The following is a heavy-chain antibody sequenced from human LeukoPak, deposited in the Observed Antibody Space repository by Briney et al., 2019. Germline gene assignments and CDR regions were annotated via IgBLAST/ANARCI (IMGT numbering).Heavy chain of an antibody. Sequence: SETLSLTCTVSGGSISSSSYYWGWIRQPPGKGLEWIGSIYYSGSTYYNPSLKSRVTISVDTSKNQFSLKLSSVTAADTAVYYCASLLIVARPVLGDDYWGQGTLVTVPS. CDR3: ASLLIVARPVLGDDY. V-gene: IGHV4-39*01. CDR1: GGSISSSSYY. D-gene: IGHD6-6*01. J-gene: IGHJ4*02. CDR2: IYYSGST.